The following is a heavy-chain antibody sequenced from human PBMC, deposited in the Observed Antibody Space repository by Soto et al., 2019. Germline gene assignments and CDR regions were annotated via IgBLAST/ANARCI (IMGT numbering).Heavy chain of an antibody. V-gene: IGHV1-18*01. CDR3: ARWYCSGGSCYLDY. CDR1: GYTFTSYG. Sequence: ASVKVSCKASGYTFTSYGISWVRQAPGQGLEWMGWISAYNGNTNYAQKLQGRVTMTTDTSTSTAYMELSSLRSEDTAVYYCARWYCSGGSCYLDYWGQGTLVTVSS. D-gene: IGHD2-15*01. CDR2: ISAYNGNT. J-gene: IGHJ4*02.